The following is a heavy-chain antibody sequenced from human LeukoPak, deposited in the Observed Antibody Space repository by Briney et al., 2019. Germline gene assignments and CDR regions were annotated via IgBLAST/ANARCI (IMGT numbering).Heavy chain of an antibody. CDR3: ASLGYCSSTSCLGVYMDV. CDR2: INPNSGGT. V-gene: IGHV1-2*02. Sequence: ASVKVSCKASGCTFTGYYMHWVRRAPGQGLEWMGWINPNSGGTNYAQKFQGRVTMTRDTSISTAYMELSRLRSDDTAVYYCASLGYCSSTSCLGVYMDVWGKGTTVTVSS. CDR1: GCTFTGYY. D-gene: IGHD2-2*01. J-gene: IGHJ6*03.